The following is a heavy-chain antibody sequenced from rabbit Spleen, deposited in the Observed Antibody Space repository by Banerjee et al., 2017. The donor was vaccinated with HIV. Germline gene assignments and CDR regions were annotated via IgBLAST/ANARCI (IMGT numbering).Heavy chain of an antibody. D-gene: IGHD4-1*01. CDR2: INTINDVT. Sequence: QEQLEESGGDLVKPGASLTLTCTASGFSFSSNYWICWVRQAPGKGLEWIGCINTINDVTWYASWAKGRFTISKTSSTTVTLQMTSLTAADTATYFCARDLAGAIGWNFYLWGPGTLVTVS. V-gene: IGHV1S45*01. J-gene: IGHJ4*01. CDR3: ARDLAGAIGWNFYL. CDR1: GFSFSSNYW.